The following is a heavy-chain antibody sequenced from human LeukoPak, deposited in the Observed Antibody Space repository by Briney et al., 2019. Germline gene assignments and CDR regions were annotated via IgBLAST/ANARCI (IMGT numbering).Heavy chain of an antibody. J-gene: IGHJ4*02. CDR3: AKLSSWTDRNFDY. D-gene: IGHD6-13*01. CDR1: GLTFSGYA. CDR2: ISGSAGTT. V-gene: IGHV3-23*01. Sequence: PGGSLRLSCAASGLTFSGYAMSWVRQAPGKGLEWVSAISGSAGTTYYADSVKGRFTISRDNSKNTLYLQMNSLRAEDTAVYYCAKLSSWTDRNFDYWGQGTLVTVSS.